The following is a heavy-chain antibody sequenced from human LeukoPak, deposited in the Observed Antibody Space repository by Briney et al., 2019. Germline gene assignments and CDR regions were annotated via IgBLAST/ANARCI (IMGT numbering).Heavy chain of an antibody. CDR3: ARLPNSIVVVPAASLNAFDI. D-gene: IGHD2-2*01. V-gene: IGHV1-69*13. CDR2: IIPIFGTA. J-gene: IGHJ3*02. Sequence: SVKVSCKASGGTFSSYAISWVRQAPGQGLEWMGGIIPIFGTANYAQKFQGRVTITADESTSTAYMELSSLRSEDTAVYYCARLPNSIVVVPAASLNAFDIWGQGTMVTVSS. CDR1: GGTFSSYA.